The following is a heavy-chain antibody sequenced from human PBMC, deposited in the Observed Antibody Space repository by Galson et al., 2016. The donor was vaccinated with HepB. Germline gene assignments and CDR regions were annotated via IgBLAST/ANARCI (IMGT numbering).Heavy chain of an antibody. CDR3: ARGQWELRAFDY. J-gene: IGHJ4*02. D-gene: IGHD1-26*01. Sequence: SLRLSCAVSELSIISSAMSWVRQAPGKGLEWVSSIRAGGGDTYYPDSVKGRFTISRDISRNTLYLQMNSLRVDDTAVYYCARGQWELRAFDYWGQGTLVTVSS. V-gene: IGHV3-23*01. CDR1: ELSIISSA. CDR2: IRAGGGDT.